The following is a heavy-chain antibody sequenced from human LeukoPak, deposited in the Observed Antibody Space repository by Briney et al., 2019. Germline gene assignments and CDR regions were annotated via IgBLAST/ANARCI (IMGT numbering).Heavy chain of an antibody. J-gene: IGHJ4*02. CDR3: AHVLLGGSGYPYFDY. V-gene: IGHV1-24*01. D-gene: IGHD3-22*01. Sequence: GASVTVSCKVSGYTLTELSMHWVRQAPGKGLEWMGGFDPEDGETIYAQKFQGRVTMTEDTSTDTAYMELSSLRSEDTAVYYCAHVLLGGSGYPYFDYWGQGTLVTVSS. CDR1: GYTLTELS. CDR2: FDPEDGET.